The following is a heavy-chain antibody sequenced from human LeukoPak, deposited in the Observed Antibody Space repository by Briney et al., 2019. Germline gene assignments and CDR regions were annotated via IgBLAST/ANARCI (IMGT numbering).Heavy chain of an antibody. Sequence: SVKVSCKASGGTFSSYAISWVRQAPGQGLDWMGRIIPILGITNYAQKFQGRVTITADKSTSTAYMELSSLRSEDTAVYYCARRPIAAAGPNFDYWGQGTLVTVSS. J-gene: IGHJ4*02. D-gene: IGHD6-13*01. CDR1: GGTFSSYA. CDR3: ARRPIAAAGPNFDY. V-gene: IGHV1-69*04. CDR2: IIPILGIT.